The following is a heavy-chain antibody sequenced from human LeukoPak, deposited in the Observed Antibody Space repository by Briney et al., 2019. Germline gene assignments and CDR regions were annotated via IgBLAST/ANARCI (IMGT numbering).Heavy chain of an antibody. J-gene: IGHJ4*02. Sequence: ASVKVSCKASGYTFTDHDINWVRQATGQGLEWMGWMNPNSGNTGYAQKFQGRVTITRNTSISTAYMELSSLRSEDTAVYYCAGGHDYSAPTSDYWGQGTLVTVSS. D-gene: IGHD4-11*01. CDR3: AGGHDYSAPTSDY. CDR2: MNPNSGNT. V-gene: IGHV1-8*01. CDR1: GYTFTDHD.